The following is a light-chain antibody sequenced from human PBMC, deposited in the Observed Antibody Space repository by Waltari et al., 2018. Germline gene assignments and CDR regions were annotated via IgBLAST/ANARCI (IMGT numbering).Light chain of an antibody. CDR2: KAS. V-gene: IGKV1-5*03. J-gene: IGKJ2*01. Sequence: DIQMTQSPSTLSASLGDRVTLTCRASRSIRTWLAWYQQKLGKAPKLLIYKASTLEGGVPSRFSGSGSETEFTLTITSLQPDDFGTYYCQQYYTYPYTFGQGTKLEIK. CDR3: QQYYTYPYT. CDR1: RSIRTW.